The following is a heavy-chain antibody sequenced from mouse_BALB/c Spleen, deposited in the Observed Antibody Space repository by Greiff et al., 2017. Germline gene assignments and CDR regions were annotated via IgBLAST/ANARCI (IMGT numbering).Heavy chain of an antibody. D-gene: IGHD3-1*01. CDR1: GFAFSSYD. V-gene: IGHV5-12-1*01. J-gene: IGHJ3*01. CDR2: ISSGGGST. CDR3: ARHKGYSTGFAY. Sequence: EVNVVESGGGLVKPGGSLKLSCAASGFAFSSYDMSWVRQTPEKRLEWVAYISSGGGSTYYPDTVKGRFTISRDNAKNTLYLQMSSLKSEDTAMYYCARHKGYSTGFAYWGQGTLVTVSA.